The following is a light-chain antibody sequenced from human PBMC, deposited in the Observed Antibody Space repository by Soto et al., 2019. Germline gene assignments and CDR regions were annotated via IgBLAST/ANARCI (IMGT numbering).Light chain of an antibody. Sequence: QSVLTQPPSASETPGQRVTISCSGSSSNIGSNHVYWYQHLPGTAPKLLIYRNYLRPSGVPDRFSASKSATSASLAISGRRSDDEADYYWGAWDDSLSGWVFGGGTQLTVL. CDR2: RNY. J-gene: IGLJ3*02. V-gene: IGLV1-47*01. CDR1: SSNIGSNH. CDR3: GAWDDSLSGWV.